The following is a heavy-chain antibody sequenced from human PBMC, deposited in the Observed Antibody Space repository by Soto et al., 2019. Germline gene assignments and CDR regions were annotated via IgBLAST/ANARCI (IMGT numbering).Heavy chain of an antibody. CDR3: ARDEILDWLSGLTFDRAFDY. CDR1: GYTITSYG. J-gene: IGHJ4*02. CDR2: ISAYNGNT. D-gene: IGHD3-3*01. V-gene: IGHV1-18*01. Sequence: GASVKVSCTASGYTITSYGISWVRQAPGQGLEWMGWISAYNGNTNYAQKLQGRVTMTTDTSTSTAYMELRSLRSDDTAVYYCARDEILDWLSGLTFDRAFDYWGQGTLVTVSS.